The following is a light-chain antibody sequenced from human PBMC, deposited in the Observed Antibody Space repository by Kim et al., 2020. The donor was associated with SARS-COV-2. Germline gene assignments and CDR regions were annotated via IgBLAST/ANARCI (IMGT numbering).Light chain of an antibody. V-gene: IGKV3-11*01. CDR3: LQRKYWPPLT. CDR1: QNVDIY. Sequence: ETVLTQSPVTLSPSPGERATLSCRASQNVDIYLAWYQQKPGQAPRLLIYDASNRATGIPARFSGSGSGTDFTLTISSLEPEDSAVYYCLQRKYWPPLTFGGGTKVDIK. CDR2: DAS. J-gene: IGKJ4*01.